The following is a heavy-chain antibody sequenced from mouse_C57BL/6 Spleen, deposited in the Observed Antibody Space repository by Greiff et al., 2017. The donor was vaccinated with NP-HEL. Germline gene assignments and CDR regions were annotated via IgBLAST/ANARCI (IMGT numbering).Heavy chain of an antibody. Sequence: QVQLQQSGAELVKPGASVKLSCKASGYTFTSYWMHWVKQRPGRGLEWIGRIDPNSGGTKYNEKFKSKATLTVDKPSSTAYMQLSSLTSEDSAVYYCATHYYGSSPYAMDYWGQGTSVTVSS. CDR3: ATHYYGSSPYAMDY. CDR1: GYTFTSYW. J-gene: IGHJ4*01. CDR2: IDPNSGGT. V-gene: IGHV1-72*01. D-gene: IGHD1-1*01.